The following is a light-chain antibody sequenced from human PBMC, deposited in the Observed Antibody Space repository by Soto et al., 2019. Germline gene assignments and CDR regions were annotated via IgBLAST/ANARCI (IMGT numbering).Light chain of an antibody. CDR3: QRFDNSPT. Sequence: EIVLTQSPATLSLSPGERVTLSCGASQSLTNNFLAWYKQRPCLAPKRLIFDVSTRSTCIPDRFSGSGSGTDFTLTTSRLEPADFAVYYCQRFDNSPTFGGGTKVEFK. CDR2: DVS. CDR1: QSLTNNF. J-gene: IGKJ4*01. V-gene: IGKV3D-20*01.